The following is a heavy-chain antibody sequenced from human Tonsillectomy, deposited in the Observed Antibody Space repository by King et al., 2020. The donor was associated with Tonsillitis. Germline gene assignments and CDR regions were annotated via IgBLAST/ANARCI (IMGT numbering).Heavy chain of an antibody. Sequence: QLQESGPGLVKPSETLSLTCTVSTYSISSGYYWGWIRQPPGKELEWIGSMSHSGSTYYNPSLKSRVTVSLDTSKNQFSLRLSSVTAADTAVYYCARDPGRWLGRRRPYYFDYWGQGTLFTLSS. CDR3: ARDPGRWLGRRRPYYFDY. CDR1: TYSISSGYY. J-gene: IGHJ4*02. V-gene: IGHV4-38-2*02. D-gene: IGHD3-22*01. CDR2: MSHSGST.